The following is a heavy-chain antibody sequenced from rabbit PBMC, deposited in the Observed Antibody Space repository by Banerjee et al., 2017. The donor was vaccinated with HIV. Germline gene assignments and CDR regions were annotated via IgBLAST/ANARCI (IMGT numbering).Heavy chain of an antibody. J-gene: IGHJ4*01. CDR3: ARSTGWLQWNL. V-gene: IGHV1S40*01. D-gene: IGHD4-1*01. CDR1: GFSFSNKYV. Sequence: QSLEESGGDLVKPEGSLTLTCTASGFSFSNKYVMCWVRQAPGKGLEWIACINTSSGSTVYATWAKGRFTISRTSSTTVALQMTSLTAADTATYFCARSTGWLQWNLWGQGTLVTVS. CDR2: INTSSGST.